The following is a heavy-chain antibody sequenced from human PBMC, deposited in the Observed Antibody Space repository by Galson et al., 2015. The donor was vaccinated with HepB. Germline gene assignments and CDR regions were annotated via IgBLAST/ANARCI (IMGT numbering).Heavy chain of an antibody. J-gene: IGHJ6*02. CDR2: INPSDGRS. CDR1: GYTFINYY. D-gene: IGHD6-6*01. Sequence: SVKVSCKASGYTFINYYIHWVRQAPGQGLEWMGFINPSDGRSTYAQKIQGRVTMTRDTSTSTVYMELSSLRSEDTAVYYCARVPYKTARPEGMDYYYAMDVWGQGTTVTVYS. CDR3: ARVPYKTARPEGMDYYYAMDV. V-gene: IGHV1-46*01.